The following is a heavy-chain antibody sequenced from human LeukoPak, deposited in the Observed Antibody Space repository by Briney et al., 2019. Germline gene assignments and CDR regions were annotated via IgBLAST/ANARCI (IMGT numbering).Heavy chain of an antibody. V-gene: IGHV3-23*01. J-gene: IGHJ4*02. D-gene: IGHD5-18*01. CDR3: AKEYGYTYGEFDY. Sequence: GGSLRLSCAASGFTFSNYAMNWVRQAPGKGLEWVSTITSGENTYYADSVKGRFTISRDNSKNTLYLQMNSLRAEDTAVYYCAKEYGYTYGEFDYWGQGTLVTVSS. CDR1: GFTFSNYA. CDR2: ITSGENT.